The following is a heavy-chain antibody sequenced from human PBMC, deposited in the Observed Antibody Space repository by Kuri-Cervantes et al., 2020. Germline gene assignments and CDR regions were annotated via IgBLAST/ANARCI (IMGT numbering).Heavy chain of an antibody. CDR1: GFTFSSYG. J-gene: IGHJ4*02. Sequence: GESLKIYCAAYGFTFSSYGVHWVRQAPGKGLEWVAAISYDGSEKYYADSVRGRFTISRDNSKNTLYLQMNSLTTEDTAVFYCAKQTVGSYFDYWGQGTLVTVSS. D-gene: IGHD1-26*01. V-gene: IGHV3-30*18. CDR2: ISYDGSEK. CDR3: AKQTVGSYFDY.